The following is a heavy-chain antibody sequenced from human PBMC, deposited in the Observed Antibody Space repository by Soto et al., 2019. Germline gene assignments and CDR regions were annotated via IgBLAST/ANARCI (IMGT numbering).Heavy chain of an antibody. Sequence: QVQLVQSGAEVKQPGASVKVSYKASGYTFNDYGFSWVLRAPGQGLEWMGWISANNGNTKYAPKVQGRVTMTTDTSTSTAYMELRSLRSDDTAVYYCARGWLTRRGEDYWGQGTLVTVSS. D-gene: IGHD4-17*01. CDR1: GYTFNDYG. CDR2: ISANNGNT. V-gene: IGHV1-18*01. CDR3: ARGWLTRRGEDY. J-gene: IGHJ4*02.